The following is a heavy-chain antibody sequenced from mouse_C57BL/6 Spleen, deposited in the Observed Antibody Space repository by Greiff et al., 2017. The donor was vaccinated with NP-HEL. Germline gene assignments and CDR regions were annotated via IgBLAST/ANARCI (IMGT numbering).Heavy chain of an antibody. J-gene: IGHJ2*01. CDR2: LYPGSGST. D-gene: IGHD1-1*01. V-gene: IGHV1-55*01. Sequence: QVQLQQPGAELVKPGASVKMSCKASGYTFTSYWITWVKQRPGQGLEWIGDLYPGSGSTNYNEKFKRTATMTVDTSSSTAYMQLSSLTSEDSAVYYCAWGSSYDYWGQGTTLTVSS. CDR1: GYTFTSYW. CDR3: AWGSSYDY.